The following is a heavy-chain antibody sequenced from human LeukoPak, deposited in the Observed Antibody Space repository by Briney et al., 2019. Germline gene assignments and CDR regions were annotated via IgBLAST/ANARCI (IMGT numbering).Heavy chain of an antibody. CDR1: GFTFSSYW. CDR2: IKQDGSEK. V-gene: IGHV3-7*01. J-gene: IGHJ3*02. D-gene: IGHD6-13*01. CDR3: AREAPYLYSSSWYDAFDI. Sequence: GGSLRLSCAASGFTFSSYWMSWVRQAPGKGLEWVANIKQDGSEKYYVDSVKGRFTISRDNAKNSLYLQMNSLRAEDTAVYYCAREAPYLYSSSWYDAFDIWGQGTMVTVSS.